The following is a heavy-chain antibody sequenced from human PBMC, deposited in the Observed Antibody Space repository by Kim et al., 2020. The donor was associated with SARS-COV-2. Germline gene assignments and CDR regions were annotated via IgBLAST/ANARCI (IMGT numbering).Heavy chain of an antibody. CDR3: ARHVLFRTFDY. Sequence: SETLSLTCTVSGGSISSNYWSWIRQPPGKGLEWIGYFYYSGSTNYNLSLKSRVTISVDTSKNQFSLKLSSVTAADTAVYYCARHVLFRTFDYWGQGTLVTVSS. CDR1: GGSISSNY. V-gene: IGHV4-59*08. CDR2: FYYSGST. D-gene: IGHD3-16*01. J-gene: IGHJ4*02.